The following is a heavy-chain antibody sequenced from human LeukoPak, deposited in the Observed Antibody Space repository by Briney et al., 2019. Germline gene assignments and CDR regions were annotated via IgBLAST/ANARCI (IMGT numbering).Heavy chain of an antibody. CDR2: ISYDGSKK. J-gene: IGHJ4*02. CDR1: GFIFSSYA. V-gene: IGHV3-30-3*01. CDR3: ARDSGSGWFFDY. Sequence: WRSLRLSCAASGFIFSSYAMHWVRQAPGKGLEWVAVISYDGSKKFYGDSVKGRFTISRDNSNNTLYLQMNSLRAEDTALYYCARDSGSGWFFDYWGQGSGDTASS. D-gene: IGHD6-19*01.